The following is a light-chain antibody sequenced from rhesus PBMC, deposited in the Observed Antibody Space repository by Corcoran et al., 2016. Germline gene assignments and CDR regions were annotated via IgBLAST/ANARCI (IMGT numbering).Light chain of an antibody. CDR1: QSVGSY. J-gene: IGKJ1*01. Sequence: ETVVTQSPATLSLSPGERATLSCRASQSVGSYFAWYQQKPGQAPRLLICGASSRATGFPDRFSGSGSGTDFSLTIRSLEPEDVGVYYCQQSSNLWTFGQGTKVEIK. CDR3: QQSSNLWT. CDR2: GAS. V-gene: IGKV3-24*04.